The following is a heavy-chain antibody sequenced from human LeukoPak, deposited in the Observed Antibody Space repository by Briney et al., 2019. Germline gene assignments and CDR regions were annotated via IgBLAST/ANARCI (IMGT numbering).Heavy chain of an antibody. CDR3: ARDASTIRFDY. CDR2: ITTNTGDP. V-gene: IGHV7-4-1*02. D-gene: IGHD5-24*01. J-gene: IGHJ4*02. Sequence: ASVKVSCEASGYTFTTHSINWLRQAPGQGLAWMGWITTNTGDPTYVQGCAGRFVFSLDTSVSTAYLQISSLKAEDTAVYYCARDASTIRFDYWGQGTLVTVSS. CDR1: GYTFTTHS.